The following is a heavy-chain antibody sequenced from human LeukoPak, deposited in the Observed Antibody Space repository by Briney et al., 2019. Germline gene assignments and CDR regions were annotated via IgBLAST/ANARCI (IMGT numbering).Heavy chain of an antibody. D-gene: IGHD3-22*01. J-gene: IGHJ4*02. CDR1: GFTFSHYW. CDR3: VPTDSSGLD. V-gene: IGHV3-74*01. CDR2: TNTDGSST. Sequence: PGGSLRLSCEASGFTFSHYWMHWVRQAPGKGLVWVSRTNTDGSSTNYVDSVKGRFTISRDNAKNTMYLQMNSLRAEHTAVYYCVPTDSSGLDWGQGTLVTVSS.